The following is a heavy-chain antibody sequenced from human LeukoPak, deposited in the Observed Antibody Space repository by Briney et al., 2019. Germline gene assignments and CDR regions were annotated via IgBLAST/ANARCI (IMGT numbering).Heavy chain of an antibody. V-gene: IGHV1-2*06. CDR1: GYTFTGSY. CDR2: INPHSGDT. D-gene: IGHD2-15*01. CDR3: ARSYCTGGSCYSLAY. J-gene: IGHJ4*02. Sequence: GASVKVSCKASGYTFTGSYIHWVRQAPGQGLEWLGRINPHSGDTNHAQKFQGRVTMTRDTSISAAYLELSSLRSDDTAVYYCARSYCTGGSCYSLAYWGQGILVTVSS.